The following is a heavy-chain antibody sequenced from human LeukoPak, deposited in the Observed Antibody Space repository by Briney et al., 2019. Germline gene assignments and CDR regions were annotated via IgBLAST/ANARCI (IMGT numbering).Heavy chain of an antibody. CDR2: INHSGST. CDR3: ARKPRTTGTTTHSYYYYYYMDV. Sequence: PSETLSLTCAVYGGSFSGYDWSWIRQPPGKGLEWIGEINHSGSTNYNPSLKSRVTISVDTSKNQFSLKLSSVTAADTAVYYCARKPRTTGTTTHSYYYYYYMDVWGKGTTVTVSS. CDR1: GGSFSGYD. J-gene: IGHJ6*03. D-gene: IGHD1-1*01. V-gene: IGHV4-34*01.